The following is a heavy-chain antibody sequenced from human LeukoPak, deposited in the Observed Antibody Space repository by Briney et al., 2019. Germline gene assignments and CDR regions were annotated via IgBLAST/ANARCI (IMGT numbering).Heavy chain of an antibody. CDR2: IRSQAYSATT. D-gene: IGHD3-22*01. V-gene: IGHV3-49*03. Sequence: PGGSLRLSCAASGFTFGSYEMNWLRQAPGKGLEGVGVIRSQAYSATTEYAASVKGRFTISRDDSKSIAYLQMNSLKTEDTAVYYCARPYYYDSSGYLSPFSGMDVWGQGTTVTVSS. CDR1: GFTFGSYE. J-gene: IGHJ6*02. CDR3: ARPYYYDSSGYLSPFSGMDV.